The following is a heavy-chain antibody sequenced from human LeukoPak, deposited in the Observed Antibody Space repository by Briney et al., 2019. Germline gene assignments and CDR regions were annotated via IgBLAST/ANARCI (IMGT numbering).Heavy chain of an antibody. D-gene: IGHD4-11*01. CDR2: ISPSSRTI. V-gene: IGHV3-48*01. J-gene: IGHJ4*02. Sequence: RGSLRLSCAASGFTFSSYWMSWVRQAPGKGLEWVSHISPSSRTIYYADPVRGRFTMSRDNAKNSLYLQMNSLRAEDTAVYYCVRTAYTNYDFDYWGQGTLVTVSS. CDR1: GFTFSSYW. CDR3: VRTAYTNYDFDY.